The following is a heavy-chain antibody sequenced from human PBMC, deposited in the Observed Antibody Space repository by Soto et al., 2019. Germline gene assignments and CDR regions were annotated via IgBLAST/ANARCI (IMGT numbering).Heavy chain of an antibody. J-gene: IGHJ6*02. CDR1: GVTCSSSI. Sequence: GTLILCYASSGVTCSSSILTWVRQALGKGLEWVSSISSTTGSTFYAYSVKGRFTISRENSENTLYLQMNSLRAEDTAVYYCAKDLGRDPYCYYGLDVWGQGTSVTVSS. D-gene: IGHD2-21*01. CDR3: AKDLGRDPYCYYGLDV. V-gene: IGHV3-23*01. CDR2: ISSTTGST.